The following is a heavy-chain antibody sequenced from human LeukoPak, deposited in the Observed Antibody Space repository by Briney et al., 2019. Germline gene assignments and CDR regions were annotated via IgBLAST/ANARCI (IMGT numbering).Heavy chain of an antibody. CDR3: ARSGVGYFYDNTGYYPLDY. Sequence: ASVKVSCKASGYTFTNYGISWVRQAPGQGLEWMGWISTYIGNTNYAQNFQGRVTMTTDTSTSTAFMELRRLRSDDTAVYYCARSGVGYFYDNTGYYPLDYWGQGALVTV. V-gene: IGHV1-18*01. J-gene: IGHJ4*02. CDR2: ISTYIGNT. CDR1: GYTFTNYG. D-gene: IGHD3-22*01.